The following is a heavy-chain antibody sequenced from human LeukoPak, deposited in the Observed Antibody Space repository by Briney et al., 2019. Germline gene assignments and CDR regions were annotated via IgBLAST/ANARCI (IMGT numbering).Heavy chain of an antibody. Sequence: GGSLRLSCAASGFTVSSTYMSWVRQAPGKGLEWVSRINSDESSTSYADSVKGRFTISRDNAKNTLYLQMNSLRAEDTAVYYCARVGSSGYNLDYWGQGTLVTVSS. J-gene: IGHJ4*02. D-gene: IGHD3-22*01. V-gene: IGHV3-74*01. CDR1: GFTVSSTY. CDR2: INSDESST. CDR3: ARVGSSGYNLDY.